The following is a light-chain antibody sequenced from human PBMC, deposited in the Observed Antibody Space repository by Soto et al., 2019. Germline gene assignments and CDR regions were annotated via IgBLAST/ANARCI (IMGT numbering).Light chain of an antibody. CDR3: QQYSNLIT. J-gene: IGKJ5*01. CDR2: DAS. Sequence: IRVTQCPSSLTASVGDRVTITYRAGQGIRSYLDWYQQKPGKAPKLLIYDASNLETGVPSRFSGSGCGKYFSFTSSRLSEEDSATYYCQQYSNLITFGQGTRLEIK. CDR1: QGIRSY. V-gene: IGKV1-33*01.